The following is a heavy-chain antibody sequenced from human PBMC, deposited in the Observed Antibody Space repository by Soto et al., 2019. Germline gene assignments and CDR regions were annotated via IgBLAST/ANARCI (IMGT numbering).Heavy chain of an antibody. J-gene: IGHJ2*01. Sequence: EVQLLESGGGLIQPGGSLRLSCAASGFTFTTYAMSWVRQAPGKGLEWVSALSAGGDTTYYADSVKGRFTISGDPSNNTLYLQMNSLRAEDTAVYYCAKTIAAPGMVYWYFDRWGRGTLVTVSS. V-gene: IGHV3-23*01. D-gene: IGHD6-13*01. CDR3: AKTIAAPGMVYWYFDR. CDR2: LSAGGDTT. CDR1: GFTFTTYA.